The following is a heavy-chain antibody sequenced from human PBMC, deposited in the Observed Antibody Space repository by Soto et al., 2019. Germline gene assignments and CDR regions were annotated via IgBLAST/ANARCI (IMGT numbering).Heavy chain of an antibody. CDR1: GGSISSGDYY. D-gene: IGHD4-4*01. Sequence: SATLSITCTVSGGSISSGDYYWSWIRQPPGKGLEWIGYIYYSGSTYYNPSLKSRVTILVDTSKNQFSLKLSSVTAADTAVYYCARDSHDNSNYLSNWFDPWGQGTLVTVSS. CDR2: IYYSGST. CDR3: ARDSHDNSNYLSNWFDP. V-gene: IGHV4-30-4*01. J-gene: IGHJ5*02.